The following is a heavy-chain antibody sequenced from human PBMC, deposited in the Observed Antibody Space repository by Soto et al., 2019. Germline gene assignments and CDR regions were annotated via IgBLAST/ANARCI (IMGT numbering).Heavy chain of an antibody. CDR1: GFSLSSAAMG. J-gene: IGHJ4*02. CDR3: ARAIAGSSRYDS. Sequence: VSGPTLVNPTETLTLTCTVSGFSLSSAAMGVGWIRQPPGKALEWLAHIFSNDQKGYSTSLKSRLTISKDTSKSQVVLTMTNLDPVDTATYYCARAIAGSSRYDSWGQGTQVTVSS. D-gene: IGHD6-6*01. V-gene: IGHV2-26*01. CDR2: IFSNDQK.